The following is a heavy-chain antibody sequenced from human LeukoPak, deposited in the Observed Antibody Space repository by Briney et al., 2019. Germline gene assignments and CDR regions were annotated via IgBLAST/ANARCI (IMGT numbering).Heavy chain of an antibody. CDR1: GDSISSNF. D-gene: IGHD2-15*01. CDR2: IYYSGST. Sequence: SETLSLTCTVSGDSISSNFWRWIRQPPGKGLEWIGYIYYSGSTKYNPSIKTRVTISVDTSKNQISLKVTSVTAADTAVYYCARKAANFDYWGQGTLVTVSS. CDR3: ARKAANFDY. J-gene: IGHJ4*02. V-gene: IGHV4-59*01.